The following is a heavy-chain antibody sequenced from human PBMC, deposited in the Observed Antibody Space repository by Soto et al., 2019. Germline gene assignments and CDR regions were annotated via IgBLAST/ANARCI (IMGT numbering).Heavy chain of an antibody. J-gene: IGHJ3*02. CDR3: ARPRTPYTMAAFDI. D-gene: IGHD3-10*01. V-gene: IGHV4-59*01. CDR2: IYYSGST. Sequence: SETLSLTCTVSGGSISSYYWSWIRQPPGKGLEWIGYIYYSGSTNYNPSLKSRVTMSVDTSKNQFSLNLTSVTAADTAVYYCARPRTPYTMAAFDIWGQGTKVTVSS. CDR1: GGSISSYY.